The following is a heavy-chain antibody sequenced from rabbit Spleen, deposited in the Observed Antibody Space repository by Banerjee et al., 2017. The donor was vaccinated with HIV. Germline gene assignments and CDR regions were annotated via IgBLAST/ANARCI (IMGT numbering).Heavy chain of an antibody. CDR3: ARDSSTSFSSYGMDL. V-gene: IGHV1S40*01. D-gene: IGHD1-1*01. CDR2: IYISGGST. Sequence: QSLEESGGDLVKPGASLTLTCTASGFDLSSYYYMCWVRQAPGKGLEWIACIYISGGSTFYANRAKGRFTISETSSTTVTLQMTSLTAADTATYFCARDSSTSFSSYGMDLWGQGTLVTVS. J-gene: IGHJ6*01. CDR1: GFDLSSYYY.